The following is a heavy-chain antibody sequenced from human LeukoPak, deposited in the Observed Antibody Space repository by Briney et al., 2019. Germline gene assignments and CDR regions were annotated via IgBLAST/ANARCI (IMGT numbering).Heavy chain of an antibody. CDR1: GYTFTSYD. D-gene: IGHD3-22*01. CDR3: ARGYYYDSSGYPLADWFDP. CDR2: MNPNSGNT. Sequence: ASVKVSCKASGYTFTSYDINWVRQATGQGLEWMGWMNPNSGNTGYAQKFQGRVTMTRNTSISTAYMELSSLRSEDTAVYYCARGYYYDSSGYPLADWFDPWGQGTLVTVSS. J-gene: IGHJ5*02. V-gene: IGHV1-8*01.